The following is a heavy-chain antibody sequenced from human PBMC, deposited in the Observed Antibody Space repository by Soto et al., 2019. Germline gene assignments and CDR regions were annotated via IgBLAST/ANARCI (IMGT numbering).Heavy chain of an antibody. D-gene: IGHD6-13*01. CDR2: ISAYNGNT. V-gene: IGHV1-18*01. CDR1: GYTFTSYG. Sequence: ASVKVSCKASGYTFTSYGISWVRQAPGQGLEWMGWISAYNGNTNYAQKHQDRVTMTTDKYTSTANMELKSLRSEDKAVYYCARGEYSSSWYYFDYWGQGTLVTVSS. CDR3: ARGEYSSSWYYFDY. J-gene: IGHJ4*02.